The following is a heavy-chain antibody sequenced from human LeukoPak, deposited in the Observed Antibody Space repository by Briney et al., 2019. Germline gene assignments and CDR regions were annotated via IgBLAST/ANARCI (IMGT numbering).Heavy chain of an antibody. Sequence: ASVKVSFTASGYTFTSYAMHWVRQAPGQRLEWMGWINAGNGNTKYSQKFQGRVTITRDTSASTAYMELSSLRSEGTAVYYCASSSRGYYFDYWGQGTLVTVSS. D-gene: IGHD3-10*01. J-gene: IGHJ4*02. CDR3: ASSSRGYYFDY. CDR2: INAGNGNT. CDR1: GYTFTSYA. V-gene: IGHV1-3*01.